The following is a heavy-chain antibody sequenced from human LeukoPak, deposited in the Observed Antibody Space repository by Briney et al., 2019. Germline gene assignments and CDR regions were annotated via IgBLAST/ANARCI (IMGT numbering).Heavy chain of an antibody. J-gene: IGHJ5*02. CDR2: IYYNGST. D-gene: IGHD3-10*01. CDR1: GGSIGLYP. CDR3: ARDRAAGSDWLDP. Sequence: SETLSLTCTVSGGSIGLYPWSWIRQPPGKGLEWIGCIYYNGSTKYNPSLKSRVTMSVDTSKKQFSLNMTSMTAADTAVYYCARDRAAGSDWLDPWGQGTLVTVSS. V-gene: IGHV4-59*01.